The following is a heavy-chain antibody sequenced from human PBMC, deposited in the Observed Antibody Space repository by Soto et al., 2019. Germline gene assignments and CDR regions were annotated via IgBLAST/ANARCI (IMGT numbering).Heavy chain of an antibody. Sequence: ASVKVSCKVSGYTLTELSMHWVRQAPGKGLEWMGGFDPEDGETIYAQKFQGRVTMTEHTSTDTAYMELSSLRSEDTAVYCCATVWFGELVSEYLDPWGQGTLVTVSS. J-gene: IGHJ5*02. CDR1: GYTLTELS. V-gene: IGHV1-24*01. CDR3: ATVWFGELVSEYLDP. D-gene: IGHD3-10*01. CDR2: FDPEDGET.